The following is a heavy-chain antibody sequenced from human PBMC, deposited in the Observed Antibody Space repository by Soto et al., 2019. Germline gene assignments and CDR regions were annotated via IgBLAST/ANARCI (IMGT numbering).Heavy chain of an antibody. CDR2: ISGSGGST. Sequence: GGSLRLNCAASGCSFSSYAMSWVRQAPGKGLEWVSAISGSGGSTYYADSVKGRFTISRDNSKNTLYLQMNSLRAEDTAVYYCAKDQRGSTSWPYYYYYGMDVWGQGTTVTVSS. CDR3: AKDQRGSTSWPYYYYYGMDV. V-gene: IGHV3-23*01. D-gene: IGHD2-2*01. J-gene: IGHJ6*02. CDR1: GCSFSSYA.